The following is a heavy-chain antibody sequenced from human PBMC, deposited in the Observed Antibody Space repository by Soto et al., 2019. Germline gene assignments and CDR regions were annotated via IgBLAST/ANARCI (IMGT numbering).Heavy chain of an antibody. CDR3: VKDGSSGWPYYYGMDV. J-gene: IGHJ6*02. CDR1: GFTFSSYG. CDR2: ISYDGSNK. Sequence: GGSLRLSCAASGFTFSSYGMHCVRQAPGKGLEWVAVISYDGSNKYCADSLKGRFTVSRDNSKNTLYLQMSSLRAEDTAVYYCVKDGSSGWPYYYGMDVWGQGTTVTVSS. D-gene: IGHD6-19*01. V-gene: IGHV3-30*18.